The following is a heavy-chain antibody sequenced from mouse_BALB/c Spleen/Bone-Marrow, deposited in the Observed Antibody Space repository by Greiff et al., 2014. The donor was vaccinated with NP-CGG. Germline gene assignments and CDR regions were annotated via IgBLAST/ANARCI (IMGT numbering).Heavy chain of an antibody. D-gene: IGHD1-1*01. V-gene: IGHV2-9*02. Sequence: VMLVESGPGLVAPSQSLSITCTVSGFSLTSYGVYWARQPPGKGLEWLGVIWAGGSTNYNSALISRLSISKDNSKSKVFLKMNSLQTDDTAMYYCARVYGSSYDPYYYAMDYWGQGTSVTVSS. CDR3: ARVYGSSYDPYYYAMDY. J-gene: IGHJ4*01. CDR1: GFSLTSYG. CDR2: IWAGGST.